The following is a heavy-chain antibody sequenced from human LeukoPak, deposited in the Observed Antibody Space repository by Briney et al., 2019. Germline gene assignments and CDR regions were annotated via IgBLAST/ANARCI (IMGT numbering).Heavy chain of an antibody. D-gene: IGHD6-19*01. Sequence: GGSLRLSCAASGITFINYSMTWVRQAPGKGLEWVSAITGSGTFTDYADSVRGRFTISRDNAKNSLYLQMNSLRAEDTAVYYCARGTSVSSGWEDFDYWGQGTLVTVSS. J-gene: IGHJ4*02. CDR3: ARGTSVSSGWEDFDY. V-gene: IGHV3-23*01. CDR1: GITFINYS. CDR2: ITGSGTFT.